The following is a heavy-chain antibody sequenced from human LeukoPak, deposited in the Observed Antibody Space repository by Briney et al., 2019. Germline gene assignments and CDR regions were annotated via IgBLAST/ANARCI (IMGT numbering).Heavy chain of an antibody. CDR2: ISGSGGST. CDR3: AKDCRKFDDSSGYYHY. J-gene: IGHJ4*02. V-gene: IGHV3-23*01. Sequence: PGGSLRLSCAASGFTFSSYAMSWVRQAPGKGLEWVSAISGSGGSTYYADSVKGRFTISRDNSKNTLYLQMNSLRAEDTAVYYCAKDCRKFDDSSGYYHYWGQGTLVTVSS. D-gene: IGHD3-22*01. CDR1: GFTFSSYA.